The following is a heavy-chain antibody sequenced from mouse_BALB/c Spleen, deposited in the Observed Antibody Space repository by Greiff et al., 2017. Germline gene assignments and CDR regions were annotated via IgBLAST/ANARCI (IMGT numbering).Heavy chain of an antibody. CDR1: GYSITSDYA. V-gene: IGHV3-2*02. CDR2: ISYSGST. CDR3: ARDPYYYAMDY. Sequence: EVKLVESGPGLVKPSQSLSLTCTVTGYSITSDYAWNWIRQFPGNKLEWMGYISYSGSTSYNPSLKSRISITRDTSKNQFFLQLNSVTTEDTATYYCARDPYYYAMDYWGQGTSVTVSS. J-gene: IGHJ4*01.